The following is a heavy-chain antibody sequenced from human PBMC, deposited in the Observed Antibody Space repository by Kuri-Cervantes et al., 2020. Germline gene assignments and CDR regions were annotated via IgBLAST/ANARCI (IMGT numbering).Heavy chain of an antibody. CDR2: IYSGGST. Sequence: GESLKISCAASGFTVSSNYMSWVRQAPGKGLEWVSVIYSGGSTYYADSVKGRFTISRDNSKDTLYLQMNSLRAEDTAVYYCARDMITFGGVIVKDWYFDLWGRGTLVTVSS. CDR1: GFTVSSNY. V-gene: IGHV3-66*01. J-gene: IGHJ2*01. CDR3: ARDMITFGGVIVKDWYFDL. D-gene: IGHD3-16*02.